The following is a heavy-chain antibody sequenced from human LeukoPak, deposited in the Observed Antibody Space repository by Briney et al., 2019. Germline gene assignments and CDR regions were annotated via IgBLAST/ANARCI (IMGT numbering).Heavy chain of an antibody. Sequence: GGSLRLSCAASGFTFSSYGMHWVRQAPGKGLEWVAVIWYDGSNKYYADSVKGRFTISRDNSKNTLYLQMNSLRAEDTAVYYCARCCSSTSCHFDYWGQGTLVTVSS. CDR1: GFTFSSYG. D-gene: IGHD2-2*01. CDR3: ARCCSSTSCHFDY. CDR2: IWYDGSNK. J-gene: IGHJ4*02. V-gene: IGHV3-33*01.